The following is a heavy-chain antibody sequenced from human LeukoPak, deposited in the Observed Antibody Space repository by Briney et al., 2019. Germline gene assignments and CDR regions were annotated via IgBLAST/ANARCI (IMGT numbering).Heavy chain of an antibody. J-gene: IGHJ5*02. D-gene: IGHD2-2*01. CDR1: GDSISRSRHF. V-gene: IGHV4-39*07. CDR2: IYNSGST. Sequence: SETLSLTCNVSGDSISRSRHFWAWIRQSPGRGMEWIGYIYNSGSTYYNPSLKSRVTISVDTSKNQFSLRLSSVTAADTAVYYCARWGTYASTSNWFDPWGQGTLVTVSS. CDR3: ARWGTYASTSNWFDP.